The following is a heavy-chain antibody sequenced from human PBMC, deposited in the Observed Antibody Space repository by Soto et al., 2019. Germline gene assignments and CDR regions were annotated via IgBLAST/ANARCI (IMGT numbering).Heavy chain of an antibody. D-gene: IGHD4-17*01. CDR3: AREVSYGDYGY. CDR1: GGSISSYC. V-gene: IGHV4-59*01. Sequence: PSETLSLTCTVSGGSISSYCWSWVRQPPGKGLEWIGYIYYSGSTNYNPSLKSRVTISVDTSKNQFSLKLSSVTAADTAVYYCAREVSYGDYGYWGQGTLVTVSS. CDR2: IYYSGST. J-gene: IGHJ4*02.